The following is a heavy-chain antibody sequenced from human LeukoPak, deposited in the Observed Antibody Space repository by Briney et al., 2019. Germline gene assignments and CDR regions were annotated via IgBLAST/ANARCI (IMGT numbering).Heavy chain of an antibody. V-gene: IGHV3-30*02. CDR1: GFTFSSYG. J-gene: IGHJ5*02. CDR2: IRYDGSNK. CDR3: AKVVVPAARARGGDWFDL. D-gene: IGHD2-2*01. Sequence: GGSLRLSCAASGFTFSSYGMHWVRQAPGKGLEWVAFIRYDGSNKYYADSVKGRFTISRDNSKNTLYLQMNSLRAEDTAVYYCAKVVVPAARARGGDWFDLWGQGTLVTVSS.